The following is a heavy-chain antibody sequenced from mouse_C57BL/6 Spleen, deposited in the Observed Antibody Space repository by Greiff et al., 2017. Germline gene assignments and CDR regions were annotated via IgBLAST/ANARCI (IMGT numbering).Heavy chain of an antibody. CDR1: GYTFTSYW. CDR2: IYPGNSDT. D-gene: IGHD2-3*01. CDR3: TIKGDGYYPYWYFDV. V-gene: IGHV1-5*01. Sequence: VQLKESGTVLARPGASVKMSCKTSGYTFTSYWMHWVKQRPGQGLEWIGAIYPGNSDTSYNQKFQGKANLTAVTSASTAYMELSSLTNEDSAVYDCTIKGDGYYPYWYFDVWGTGTTVTGSS. J-gene: IGHJ1*03.